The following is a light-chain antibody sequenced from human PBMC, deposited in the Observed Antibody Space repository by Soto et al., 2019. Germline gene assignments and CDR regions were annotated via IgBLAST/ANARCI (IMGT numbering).Light chain of an antibody. Sequence: EIVLTQSPGTLSLSPGERATLSCRASQSVSNNYLAWYQQKPGQAPRLLIYGASNRATVIPDRFSGSGSGTAFSLTISRLELEDFAVYYCQQYGSSGTFGQGTKVDIK. V-gene: IGKV3-20*01. CDR2: GAS. CDR3: QQYGSSGT. J-gene: IGKJ1*01. CDR1: QSVSNNY.